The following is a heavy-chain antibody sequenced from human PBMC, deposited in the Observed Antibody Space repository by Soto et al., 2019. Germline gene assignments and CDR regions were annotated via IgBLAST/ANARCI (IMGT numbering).Heavy chain of an antibody. CDR2: IKSKGGGETT. V-gene: IGHV3-15*07. CDR1: GLSFSAAW. CDR3: AHQGDFFDTILS. J-gene: IGHJ5*02. D-gene: IGHD3-3*01. Sequence: EVQLVESGGGLVKPGESLRLSCAVSGLSFSAAWMKWVRQAPGKGLEWVGRIKSKGGGETTDYAAPVKGRFTISTDDSKTTLYLQMNSLKTEDTAVYYCAHQGDFFDTILSWGQGALVTVSS.